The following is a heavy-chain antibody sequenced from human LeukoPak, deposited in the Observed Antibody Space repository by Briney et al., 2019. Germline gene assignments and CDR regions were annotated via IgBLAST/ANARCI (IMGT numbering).Heavy chain of an antibody. CDR3: AKTPRPSGPFDP. CDR2: ISTTSTYI. J-gene: IGHJ5*02. CDR1: GFTFSSYN. D-gene: IGHD4-23*01. Sequence: GGSLRLSCAASGFTFSSYNMNWVRQAPGKGLDWVSSISTTSTYISYTDSVRGRFTISRDNAKNSLYLQMNSLRVEDTAVYYCAKTPRPSGPFDPWGQGTLVTVSS. V-gene: IGHV3-21*01.